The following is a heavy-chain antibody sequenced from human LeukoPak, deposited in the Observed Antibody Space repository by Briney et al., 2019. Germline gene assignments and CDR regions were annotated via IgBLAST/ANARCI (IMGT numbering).Heavy chain of an antibody. CDR2: ISAYNGNT. V-gene: IGHV1-18*01. CDR1: GCTFTSYG. J-gene: IGHJ6*02. D-gene: IGHD6-13*01. Sequence: ASVKVSCKASGCTFTSYGISWVRQAPGQGLEWMGWISAYNGNTNYAQKLQGRVTMTTDTSTSTAYMELRSLRSDDTAVYYCAREGSSWNYYYYGMDVWGQGTTVTVSS. CDR3: AREGSSWNYYYYGMDV.